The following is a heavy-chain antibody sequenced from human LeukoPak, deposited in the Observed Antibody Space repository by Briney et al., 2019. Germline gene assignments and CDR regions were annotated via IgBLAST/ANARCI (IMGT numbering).Heavy chain of an antibody. V-gene: IGHV4-59*12. J-gene: IGHJ4*02. D-gene: IGHD6-13*01. Sequence: SETLSLTCTVSGGSISSYYWSWIRQPPGKGLEWIGYIYYSGSTNYNPSLKSRVTISVDTSKKQFSLRLSSVTAADTAVYYCARVSVAAAGPKRAYYFDYWGQGTLVTVSS. CDR3: ARVSVAAAGPKRAYYFDY. CDR1: GGSISSYY. CDR2: IYYSGST.